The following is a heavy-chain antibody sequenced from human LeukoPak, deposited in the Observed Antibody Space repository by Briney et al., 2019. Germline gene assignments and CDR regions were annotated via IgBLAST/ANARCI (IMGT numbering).Heavy chain of an antibody. CDR2: ISSSSSCI. J-gene: IGHJ6*03. D-gene: IGHD3-9*01. V-gene: IGHV3-21*01. CDR1: GFTFSSCS. Sequence: GGSLRLSCAASGFTFSSCSMNWVRQAPGKGLEWVSFISSSSSCIYYADSVKGRFTISRDNAKNSLYLQMNSLRAEDTAVYYCARDHDWDYMDVWGKGTTVTVSS. CDR3: ARDHDWDYMDV.